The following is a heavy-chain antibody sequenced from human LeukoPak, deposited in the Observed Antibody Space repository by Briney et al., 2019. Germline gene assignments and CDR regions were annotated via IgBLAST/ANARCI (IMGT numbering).Heavy chain of an antibody. V-gene: IGHV1-2*02. J-gene: IGHJ4*02. CDR2: INPNSGGT. Sequence: ASVKVSCKASGYTFTGYYMHWVRQAPGRGLEWMGWINPNSGGTSSAQKFQGRVTMTRDTSISTAYMELRSLRSDDTAVYYCARSKPDIVATDLFDYWGQGTLVTVSS. CDR3: ARSKPDIVATDLFDY. D-gene: IGHD5-12*01. CDR1: GYTFTGYY.